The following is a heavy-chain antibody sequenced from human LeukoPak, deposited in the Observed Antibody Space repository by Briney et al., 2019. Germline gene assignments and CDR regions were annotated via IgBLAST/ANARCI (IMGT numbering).Heavy chain of an antibody. Sequence: GASVKVSCKASGYTFTGYYMHWVRQAPGQGLEWMGWINPNSGGTNYAQKFQGRVTMTRDTSISTAYMELSRLRSDDTAVYYCARDPILTGTENWFDPWGQGTLVTVSS. D-gene: IGHD3-9*01. CDR3: ARDPILTGTENWFDP. CDR2: INPNSGGT. V-gene: IGHV1-2*02. CDR1: GYTFTGYY. J-gene: IGHJ5*02.